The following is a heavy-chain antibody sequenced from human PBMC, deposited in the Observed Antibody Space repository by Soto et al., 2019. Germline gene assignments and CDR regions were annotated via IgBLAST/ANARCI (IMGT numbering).Heavy chain of an antibody. CDR3: ARGRFRVLEKSQRRNWFDP. V-gene: IGHV4-34*01. D-gene: IGHD3-3*01. J-gene: IGHJ5*02. Sequence: SETLSLTCAVYGGSFSGYYWSWIRQPPGKGLEWIGEINHSGSTNYNPSLKSRVTISVDTSKNQFSLKLSSVTAADTAVYYCARGRFRVLEKSQRRNWFDPWGQGTLVTSPQ. CDR2: INHSGST. CDR1: GGSFSGYY.